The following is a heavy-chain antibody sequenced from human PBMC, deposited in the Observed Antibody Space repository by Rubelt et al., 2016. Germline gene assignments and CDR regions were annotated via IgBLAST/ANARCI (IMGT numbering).Heavy chain of an antibody. CDR1: GYSFTNYG. CDR2: ISVSNDNT. V-gene: IGHV1-18*01. CDR3: ARGGGLTWWDIRNH. D-gene: IGHD2-15*01. Sequence: QVQLVQSGAEVKKPGASVTVSCKASGYSFTNYGVHWVRQAPGQGLEWMGWISVSNDNTNYGQKFQGRVSMTTDTSPSTGSMGLGRLRSDETCVEYRARGGGLTWWDIRNHGGQGTLVTVSS. J-gene: IGHJ4*02.